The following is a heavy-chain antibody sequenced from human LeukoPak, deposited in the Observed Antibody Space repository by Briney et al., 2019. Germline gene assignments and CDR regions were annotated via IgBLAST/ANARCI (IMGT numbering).Heavy chain of an antibody. J-gene: IGHJ3*02. CDR3: ARAAIMVRGVIITDLDAFDI. Sequence: SQTLSLTCTVSGGSISSGDYYWSWIRQPPGKGLEWIGYIYYSGSTYYNPSLKSRVTTSVDTSKNQFSLKLSSVTAADTAVYYCARAAIMVRGVIITDLDAFDIWGRGTMVTVSS. CDR1: GGSISSGDYY. D-gene: IGHD3-10*01. V-gene: IGHV4-30-4*01. CDR2: IYYSGST.